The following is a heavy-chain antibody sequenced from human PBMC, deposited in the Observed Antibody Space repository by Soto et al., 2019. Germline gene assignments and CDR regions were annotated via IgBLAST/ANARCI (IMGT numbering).Heavy chain of an antibody. D-gene: IGHD3-10*01. Sequence: ESWKISCKVSGYTCANNWFRWVRQMSRENLERLGRIDPSDSYLNYSPSFQGPVTISTGKSTNNVYQHFCRLRASDTAVFYCAIHLGFGSRCYIDHWGQVTLVTVSS. J-gene: IGHJ5*02. CDR1: GYTCANNW. CDR2: IDPSDSYL. CDR3: AIHLGFGSRCYIDH. V-gene: IGHV5-10-1*01.